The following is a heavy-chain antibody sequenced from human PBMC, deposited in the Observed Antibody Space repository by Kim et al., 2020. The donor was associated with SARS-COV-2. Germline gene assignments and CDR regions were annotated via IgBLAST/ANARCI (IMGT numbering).Heavy chain of an antibody. D-gene: IGHD3-3*01. V-gene: IGHV7-4-1*02. CDR2: INTNTGNP. J-gene: IGHJ3*02. CDR1: GYTFTSYA. Sequence: ASVKVSCKASGYTFTSYAMNWVRQAPGQGLEWMGWINTNTGNPTYAQGFTGRFVFSLDTSVSTAYLQISSLKAEDTAVYYCASAGSPDFWSGYSTPADAFDIWGQGTMVTVSS. CDR3: ASAGSPDFWSGYSTPADAFDI.